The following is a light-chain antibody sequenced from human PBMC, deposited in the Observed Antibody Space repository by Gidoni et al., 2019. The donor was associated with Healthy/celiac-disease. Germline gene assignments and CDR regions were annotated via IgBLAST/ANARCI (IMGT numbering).Light chain of an antibody. J-gene: IGKJ1*01. V-gene: IGKV1-39*01. Sequence: IQLTQSPSSLSASVGDRVTITCRASQSISSYLKWYQQKPGKSPKLLIYDASSLQSGVPSRFSGRGSGTEFTLTISMLQPEDFATYYGEQSYSTPLTFGQGTKVEIK. CDR1: QSISSY. CDR3: EQSYSTPLT. CDR2: DAS.